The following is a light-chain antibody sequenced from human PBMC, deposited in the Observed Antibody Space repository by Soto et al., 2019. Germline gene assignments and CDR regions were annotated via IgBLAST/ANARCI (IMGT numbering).Light chain of an antibody. CDR2: DNN. V-gene: IGLV1-51*01. CDR1: SSNIGNNY. Sequence: QSVLTQPPSVSAAPGQKVTISCSGSSSNIGNNYVSWYQQLPGTAPKLLIHDNNNRPSGIPDRFSGSKSGTSATLGITGLQTGDEADYYCGTWDSSLSAVVCGGGTKLTVL. CDR3: GTWDSSLSAVV. J-gene: IGLJ2*01.